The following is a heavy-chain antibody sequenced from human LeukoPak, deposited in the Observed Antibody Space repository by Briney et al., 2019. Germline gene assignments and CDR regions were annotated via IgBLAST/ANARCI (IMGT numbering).Heavy chain of an antibody. CDR1: GFTVRTDY. CDR2: IYSDGGT. V-gene: IGHV3-53*01. J-gene: IGHJ4*02. CDR3: TRSVSGSYPIVH. Sequence: GGSLRLSCAASGFTVRTDYMTWVRQAPGKGLERVSIIYSDGGTYYADSVRGRFSISRDNSRNTVYLQMNSLRAEDTAVYYCTRSVSGSYPIVHWGQGTLVTVSS. D-gene: IGHD1-26*01.